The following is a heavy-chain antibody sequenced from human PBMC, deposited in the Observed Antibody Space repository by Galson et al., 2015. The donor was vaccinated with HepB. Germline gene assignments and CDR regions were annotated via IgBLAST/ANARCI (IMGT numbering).Heavy chain of an antibody. V-gene: IGHV1-2*02. D-gene: IGHD3-22*01. CDR1: GYTFTGYY. J-gene: IGHJ4*02. CDR2: INPNSGGT. Sequence: VSCKASGYTFTGYYMHWVRQAPGQGLEWMGWINPNSGGTNYAQKFQGRVTMTRDTSISTAYMEPSRLRSDDPAVYYCARDRVLNYYDSTGYYSCSAVDYWGQGTLVTVSS. CDR3: ARDRVLNYYDSTGYYSCSAVDY.